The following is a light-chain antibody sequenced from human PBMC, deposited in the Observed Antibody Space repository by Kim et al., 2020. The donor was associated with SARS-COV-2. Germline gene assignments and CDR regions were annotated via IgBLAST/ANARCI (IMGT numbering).Light chain of an antibody. CDR3: QLWDTGSDHRI. Sequence: ASGQTATITCGGNNIGSKSVHWYKQGPGRAPVLVIYFNNDRPSGIPERCSGSNSGNTATLTISRVEVGDEADYYCQLWDTGSDHRIFGGGTQLTVL. CDR1: NIGSKS. CDR2: FNN. J-gene: IGLJ2*01. V-gene: IGLV3-21*04.